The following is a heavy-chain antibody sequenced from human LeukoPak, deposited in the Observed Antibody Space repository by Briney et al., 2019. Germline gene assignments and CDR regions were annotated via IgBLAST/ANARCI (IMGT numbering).Heavy chain of an antibody. D-gene: IGHD3-10*01. CDR1: GGSIPTTRYY. Sequence: SQTLSLTCSVSGGSIPTTRYYWGWLRQSPGMGLEWIGSVYYFGNAYYRPSLMSRATISIDTSKKRITLNLTSVTARDTGIYYCAAHKEGSYLESWGQGTLVTVSS. CDR2: VYYFGNA. CDR3: AAHKEGSYLES. J-gene: IGHJ5*02. V-gene: IGHV4-39*01.